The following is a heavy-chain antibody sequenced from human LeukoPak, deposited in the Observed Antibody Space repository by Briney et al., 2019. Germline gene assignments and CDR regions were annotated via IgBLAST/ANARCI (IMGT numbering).Heavy chain of an antibody. CDR1: GFTVSSNY. D-gene: IGHD6-19*01. CDR2: IYSGGST. Sequence: GGSLRLSCAASGFTVSSNYMSWVRQAPGKGLEWVSVIYSGGSTYYADSVKGRFTISRDNSKNTLYLQMNSLRAEDTAVYYCARDFTSSGWYDYWDQGTLVTVSS. J-gene: IGHJ4*02. V-gene: IGHV3-66*01. CDR3: ARDFTSSGWYDY.